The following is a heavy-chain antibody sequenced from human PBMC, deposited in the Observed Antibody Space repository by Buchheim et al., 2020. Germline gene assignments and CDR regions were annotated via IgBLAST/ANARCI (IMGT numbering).Heavy chain of an antibody. Sequence: QVQLQEWGPGLVKPSETLSLTCTVSGDSVSSRSYYWTWIRQPPGKGLEWIGYIYYDGNANYNPSLRSRLSISVDPSKNQFSLKLTSVTAADTALYYCARDSLDIVVGSYKYGLDVWGPGTT. CDR1: GDSVSSRSYY. D-gene: IGHD2-2*03. J-gene: IGHJ6*02. CDR2: IYYDGNA. V-gene: IGHV4-61*01. CDR3: ARDSLDIVVGSYKYGLDV.